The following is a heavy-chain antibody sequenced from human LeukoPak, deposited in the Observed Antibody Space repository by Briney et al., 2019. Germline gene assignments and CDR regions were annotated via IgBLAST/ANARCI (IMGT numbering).Heavy chain of an antibody. J-gene: IGHJ4*02. D-gene: IGHD3-10*01. CDR3: ARDPYNTILYRLAH. Sequence: GGSPRLSCAGSGFAFGTYAMSWVRQAPGMGLEWVSSISADGQVTYYADSVEGRFTVSRDNSKSKLYLQLNSLRAEDTATYYCARDPYNTILYRLAHWGQGTLVTVSS. CDR1: GFAFGTYA. V-gene: IGHV3-23*01. CDR2: ISADGQVT.